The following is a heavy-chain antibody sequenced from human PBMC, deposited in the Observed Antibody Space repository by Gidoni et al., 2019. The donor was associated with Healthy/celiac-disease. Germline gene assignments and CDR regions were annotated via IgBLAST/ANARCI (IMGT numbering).Heavy chain of an antibody. J-gene: IGHJ4*02. D-gene: IGHD2-15*01. V-gene: IGHV4-34*01. CDR2: INHSGST. CDR3: ARVRVYWGYCSGGSCYYFDY. Sequence: LEWIGEINHSGSTNYNPSLKSRVTISADRYKNPFSLKLSSVTAADTDVYYCARVRVYWGYCSGGSCYYFDYWGQGTLVTVSS.